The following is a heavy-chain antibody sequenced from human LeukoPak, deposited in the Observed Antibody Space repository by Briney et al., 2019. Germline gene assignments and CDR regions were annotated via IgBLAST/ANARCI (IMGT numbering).Heavy chain of an antibody. Sequence: SETLSLTCTVSGGSISNYYWSWIRQPPGKGLEWIGYIYYSGSTNYNPSLKSRVTISVDTSKNQFSLKLSSVTAADTAVYYCARDVGYYDSSGYYLYYFDYWGQGTLVTVSS. CDR3: ARDVGYYDSSGYYLYYFDY. CDR1: GGSISNYY. CDR2: IYYSGST. V-gene: IGHV4-59*01. D-gene: IGHD3-22*01. J-gene: IGHJ4*02.